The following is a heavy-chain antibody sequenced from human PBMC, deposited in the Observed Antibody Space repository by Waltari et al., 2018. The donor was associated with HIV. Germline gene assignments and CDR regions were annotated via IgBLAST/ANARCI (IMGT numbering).Heavy chain of an antibody. CDR3: ASRRDSSSPVYTFDI. D-gene: IGHD6-13*01. Sequence: QVQLVQSGAEVKKPGAFVKVYCKAPGYTFSGYYMPWVGQAPGQVHEWVGWINPNGGGNSYAESVEGSVTRTRETSISTDYMELGRLRSYDTTVYYGASRRDSSSPVYTFDIWGQGTMVTVSS. V-gene: IGHV1-2*02. J-gene: IGHJ3*02. CDR1: GYTFSGYY. CDR2: INPNGGGN.